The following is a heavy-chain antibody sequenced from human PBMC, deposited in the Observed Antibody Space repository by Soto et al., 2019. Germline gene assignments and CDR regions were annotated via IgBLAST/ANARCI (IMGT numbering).Heavy chain of an antibody. J-gene: IGHJ4*02. CDR2: ISYDGSNK. D-gene: IGHD5-18*01. CDR1: GFTFSSYG. Sequence: GGSLRLSCAASGFTFSSYGMHWVRQAPGKGLEWVAVISYDGSNKYYADSVKGRFTISRDNSKNTLYLQMNSLRAEDTAVYYCAKDPSDTAFDYWGQGTLVTVSS. V-gene: IGHV3-30*18. CDR3: AKDPSDTAFDY.